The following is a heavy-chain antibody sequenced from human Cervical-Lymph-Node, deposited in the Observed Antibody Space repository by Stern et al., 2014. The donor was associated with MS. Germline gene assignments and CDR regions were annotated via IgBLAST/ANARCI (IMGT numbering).Heavy chain of an antibody. V-gene: IGHV4-4*02. D-gene: IGHD6-19*01. CDR1: GGSISSSNW. CDR3: ARVQWLVPHRWSFDY. CDR2: IYHSGCT. Sequence: QLQLQESGPRLVKPSGTLSLTCAVSGGSISSSNWWSWVRQPPGKGLEWXGEIYHSGCTNYNPSLKSRVTISVDKSKNQFSLKLSSVTAADTAVYYCARVQWLVPHRWSFDYWGQGTLVTVSS. J-gene: IGHJ4*02.